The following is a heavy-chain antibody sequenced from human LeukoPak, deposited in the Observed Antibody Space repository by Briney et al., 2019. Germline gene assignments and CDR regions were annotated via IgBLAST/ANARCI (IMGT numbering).Heavy chain of an antibody. CDR3: AKAKLWSPVH. V-gene: IGHV3-23*01. CDR2: ISGGGGST. D-gene: IGHD5-18*01. J-gene: IGHJ4*02. Sequence: PGGSLRLSCAASGFTFSRYAMNWVRQAPGKGLEWVSAISGGGGSTYYADSVKGRFTISRDNSKNTLYLQMNSLRAEDTAVYYYAKAKLWSPVHWGQGTLVTVSS. CDR1: GFTFSRYA.